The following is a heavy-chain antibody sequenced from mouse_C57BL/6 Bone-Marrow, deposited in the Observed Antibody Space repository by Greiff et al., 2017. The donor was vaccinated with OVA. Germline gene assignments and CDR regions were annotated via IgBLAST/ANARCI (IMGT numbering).Heavy chain of an antibody. Sequence: QVQLQQSGAELVKPGASVKLSCKASGYTFTEYTIHWVKQRSGQGLEWIGWFYPGSGSIKYNEKFKDKATLTADKSSSTVYLELSRMTTEDSAVFFCARNDDPYYGSEDYFDYWGQGTTLTVSS. D-gene: IGHD1-1*01. J-gene: IGHJ2*01. V-gene: IGHV1-62-2*01. CDR1: GYTFTEYT. CDR2: FYPGSGSI. CDR3: ARNDDPYYGSEDYFDY.